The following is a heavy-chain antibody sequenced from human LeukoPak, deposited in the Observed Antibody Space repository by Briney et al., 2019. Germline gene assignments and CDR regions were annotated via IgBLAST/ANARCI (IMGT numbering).Heavy chain of an antibody. V-gene: IGHV4-59*01. CDR3: ARAEDSSGYWDAFDI. D-gene: IGHD3-22*01. Sequence: SETLSLTCTVSGGSIGSYYWSWIRQPPGKGLEWIGYIYYSGSTNYNPSLKSRVTISVDTSKNQFSLKLSSVTAADTAVYYCARAEDSSGYWDAFDIWGQGTMVTVSS. CDR2: IYYSGST. CDR1: GGSIGSYY. J-gene: IGHJ3*02.